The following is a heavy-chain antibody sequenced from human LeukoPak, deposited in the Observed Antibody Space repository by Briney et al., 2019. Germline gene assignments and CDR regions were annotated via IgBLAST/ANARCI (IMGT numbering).Heavy chain of an antibody. J-gene: IGHJ6*02. V-gene: IGHV3-30*18. CDR3: AKDSLRWSYFYYGMDV. Sequence: GGSLRLSCAASGFTLSSYGIHGVRQAPGKGLEWVAVISYAGSNKYYVDSAKGRFTISRDNSRNTLYLQMNSLRAEDTAVYYCAKDSLRWSYFYYGMDVWGQGTTVTVSS. CDR2: ISYAGSNK. CDR1: GFTLSSYG. D-gene: IGHD4-23*01.